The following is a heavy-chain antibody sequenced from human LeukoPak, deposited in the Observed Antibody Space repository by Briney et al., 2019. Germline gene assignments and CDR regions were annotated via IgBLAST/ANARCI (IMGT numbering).Heavy chain of an antibody. Sequence: GESLTLTCAASGLTFSSYATHWVRKAPAKGLDWVAVISYDGSNKYYADSVKGRFTISRDNSKNTLYLQMNSLRAEDTAVYYCARDQGSYGYSWPGYYYYGMDVWGQGTTVTVSS. CDR2: ISYDGSNK. D-gene: IGHD5-18*01. V-gene: IGHV3-30*04. CDR1: GLTFSSYA. CDR3: ARDQGSYGYSWPGYYYYGMDV. J-gene: IGHJ6*02.